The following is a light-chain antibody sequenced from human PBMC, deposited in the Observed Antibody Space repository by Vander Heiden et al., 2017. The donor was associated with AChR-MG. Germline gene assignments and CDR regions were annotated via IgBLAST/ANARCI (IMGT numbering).Light chain of an antibody. J-gene: IGLJ2*01. CDR1: DIRSKS. CDR3: HVLEGRTDQEV. CDR2: DTS. V-gene: IGLV3-21*03. Sequence: SYVLGPPPSVSVPPGNTPRLTCGGDDIRSKSVHSYQQKPGQAPVLVVYDTSQRPSGIPERFSASTSGNTATLTISRVEAGDEADYHCHVLEGRTDQEVFGGGTKLTVL.